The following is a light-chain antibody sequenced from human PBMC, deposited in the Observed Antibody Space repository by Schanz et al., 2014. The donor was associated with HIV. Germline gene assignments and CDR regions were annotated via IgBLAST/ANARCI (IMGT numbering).Light chain of an antibody. Sequence: QSALTQPASVSGSPGQSITISCTGTSSDVGAYKYVSWYQQHPGKAPKLIIYEGTKRPSGVSDRFSGSKSGNTASLTISGLQAEDEADYYCCSYAGSSILVFGGGTKLTVL. J-gene: IGLJ3*02. CDR2: EGT. CDR3: CSYAGSSILV. V-gene: IGLV2-23*01. CDR1: SSDVGAYKY.